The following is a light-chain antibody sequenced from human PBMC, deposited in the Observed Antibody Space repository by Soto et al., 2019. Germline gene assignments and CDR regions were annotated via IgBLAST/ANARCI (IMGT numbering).Light chain of an antibody. Sequence: ETVMTQSPATLSVSPGERAPLSCRASQNIRSNLAWYQQKPGQAPRLLIYDASTRATGIPARFSGSGSGTDFTLTISGLQSEDSALYYCQQYNNWPITFGQGTRLEIK. J-gene: IGKJ5*01. CDR2: DAS. CDR1: QNIRSN. CDR3: QQYNNWPIT. V-gene: IGKV3-15*01.